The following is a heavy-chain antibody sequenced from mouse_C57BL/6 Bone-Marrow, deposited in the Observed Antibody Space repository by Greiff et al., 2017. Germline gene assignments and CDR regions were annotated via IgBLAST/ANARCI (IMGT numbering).Heavy chain of an antibody. D-gene: IGHD3-1*01. V-gene: IGHV1-81*01. CDR3: ACRGY. J-gene: IGHJ2*01. CDR1: GYTFTSYG. CDR2: IDPRSGNT. Sequence: VKLMESGAELVRPGASVKLSCKASGYTFTSYGISWVKQRTGQGLEWIGEIDPRSGNTYYNEKFKGKATLTADKSSSTAYMELRSLTSEDSAVCFGACRGYWGQGTPLTVSA.